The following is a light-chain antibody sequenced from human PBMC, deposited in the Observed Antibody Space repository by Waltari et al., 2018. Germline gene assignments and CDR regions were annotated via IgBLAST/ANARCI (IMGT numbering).Light chain of an antibody. CDR2: LNS. CDR3: HVWDGKTVM. V-gene: IGLV3-21*02. Sequence: SSVLTQAPSVSVAPGQTATITCGGDNIGGRSVHWYQQRPGRAPVLVVYLNSDRPSGSPDRCSGSKSGNAATLTISRVEAGDEADYYCHVWDGKTVMFGGGTKLTVL. J-gene: IGLJ3*02. CDR1: NIGGRS.